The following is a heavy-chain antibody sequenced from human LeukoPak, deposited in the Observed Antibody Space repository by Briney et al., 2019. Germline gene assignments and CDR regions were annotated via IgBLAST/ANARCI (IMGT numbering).Heavy chain of an antibody. V-gene: IGHV4-34*01. D-gene: IGHD3-9*01. Sequence: SETLSLTCAVYGGSFSGYYWSWIRQPPGKGLEWIGEINHSGSTNYNPSLKSRVTISVDTSKNQFSLKLSSVTAVDTAVYNCARGWYYDILTGYSKGNNFDYWGQGTLVTVSS. CDR2: INHSGST. J-gene: IGHJ4*02. CDR3: ARGWYYDILTGYSKGNNFDY. CDR1: GGSFSGYY.